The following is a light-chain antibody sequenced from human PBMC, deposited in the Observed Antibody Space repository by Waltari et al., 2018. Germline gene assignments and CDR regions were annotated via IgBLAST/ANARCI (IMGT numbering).Light chain of an antibody. Sequence: QSVLTQPPSASGAPGQEVSISCSGGSTTITNYVFWYQQLPGTAPKLIVYKGYGRPYGVPDRCVGSKSGTSASLAISGLRSDDEADYYCATWDDSLNGWVFGGGTKLTVL. V-gene: IGLV1-47*01. CDR3: ATWDDSLNGWV. CDR1: STTITNY. CDR2: KGY. J-gene: IGLJ3*02.